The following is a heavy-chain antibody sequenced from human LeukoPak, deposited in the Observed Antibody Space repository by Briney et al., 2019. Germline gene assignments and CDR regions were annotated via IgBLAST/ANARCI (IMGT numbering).Heavy chain of an antibody. CDR3: ARDLNVLRYFDWLFPADGMDV. V-gene: IGHV1-3*01. J-gene: IGHJ6*04. D-gene: IGHD3-9*01. Sequence: GSSVQVSCKASVYTLTSYALHWLRQAPGQRLEWMGGIYAGHGKKKYLQKFQGRVTITKDTSASTAYMELRSLKSEDTAVYYCARDLNVLRYFDWLFPADGMDVWGKGATVTVSS. CDR2: IYAGHGKK. CDR1: VYTLTSYA.